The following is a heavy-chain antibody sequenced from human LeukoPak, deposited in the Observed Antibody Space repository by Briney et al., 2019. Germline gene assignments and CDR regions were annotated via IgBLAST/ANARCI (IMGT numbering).Heavy chain of an antibody. CDR1: GYSISSGYY. D-gene: IGHD3-10*01. CDR2: IYHSGKS. V-gene: IGHV4-38-2*02. Sequence: PSETLSLTCSVSGYSISSGYYWDWIRQPPGKGLEWIASIYHSGKSYYNPSLESRVTISVDTSKNEFSLRLTSVTAADTAVYYCAREANYYGSGSYFEGTFDYWGQGSLVTVSS. CDR3: AREANYYGSGSYFEGTFDY. J-gene: IGHJ4*02.